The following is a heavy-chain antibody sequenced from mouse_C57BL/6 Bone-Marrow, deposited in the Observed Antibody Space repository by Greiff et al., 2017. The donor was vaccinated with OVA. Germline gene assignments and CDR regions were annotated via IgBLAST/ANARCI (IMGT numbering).Heavy chain of an antibody. D-gene: IGHD5-1*01. CDR1: GFTFSSYA. CDR2: ISSGGDYI. V-gene: IGHV5-9-1*02. CDR3: TREGSNYFDY. J-gene: IGHJ2*01. Sequence: EVKVEESGEGLVKPGGSLKLSCAASGFTFSSYAMSWVRQTPEKRLEWVAYISSGGDYIYYADTVKGRFTISRDNARNTLYLQMSSLKSEDTAMYYCTREGSNYFDYWGQGTTLTVSS.